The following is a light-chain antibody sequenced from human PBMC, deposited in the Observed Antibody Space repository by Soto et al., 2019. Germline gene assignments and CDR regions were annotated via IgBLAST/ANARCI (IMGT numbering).Light chain of an antibody. CDR3: SSYTTTTAWV. CDR2: EVS. J-gene: IGLJ3*02. V-gene: IGLV2-14*01. Sequence: QSALTQPASVSGSPGQSITISCTGSSSDVGAYRYVSWFQQHPGRAPKLIIYEVSNRPSGVSDRFSGSKSGNTASLTISGLKAEDEADNHCSSYTTTTAWVFGGGTKLTVL. CDR1: SSDVGAYRY.